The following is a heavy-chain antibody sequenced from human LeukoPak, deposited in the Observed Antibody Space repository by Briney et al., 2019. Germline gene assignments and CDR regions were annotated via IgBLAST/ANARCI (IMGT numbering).Heavy chain of an antibody. D-gene: IGHD2-21*02. CDR3: ARGPRVVTAPPDY. V-gene: IGHV4-34*01. J-gene: IGHJ4*02. Sequence: SETLSLTCAVYGGSFSGYYWSWIRQPPGKGLEWIGEINHSGSTNYNPSLKSRVTISVDTSKNQFSLKLSSVTAADTAEYYCARGPRVVTAPPDYWGQGTLVTVSS. CDR1: GGSFSGYY. CDR2: INHSGST.